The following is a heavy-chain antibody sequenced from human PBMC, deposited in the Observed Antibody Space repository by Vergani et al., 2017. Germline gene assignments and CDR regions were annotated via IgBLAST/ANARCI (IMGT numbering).Heavy chain of an antibody. CDR1: GFTFSDFS. CDR3: ARDCTSGGCPDNYGMDV. Sequence: VQLVESGGGLVKPGGSLSLSCAASGFTFSDFSMSWVRQAPGKGLEWVAFIGSSGPYINYADSVTGRFIISRDNTNNSLFLQLRSLRAEDAAVYYCARDCTSGGCPDNYGMDVWGQGATVTVSS. J-gene: IGHJ6*02. V-gene: IGHV3-21*06. D-gene: IGHD2-8*01. CDR2: IGSSGPYI.